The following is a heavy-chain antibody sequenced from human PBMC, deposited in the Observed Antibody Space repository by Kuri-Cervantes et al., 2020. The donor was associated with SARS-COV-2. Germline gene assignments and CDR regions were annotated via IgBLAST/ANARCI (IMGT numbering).Heavy chain of an antibody. CDR3: ARSTPFRRLVVLSQGGAFEI. V-gene: IGHV1-2*04. CDR1: VYTFIDYH. J-gene: IGHJ3*02. D-gene: IGHD3-22*01. CDR2: INSNSCGT. Sequence: ASVNVSRMASVYTFIDYHLHWLRQAPGQGLEWMGWINSNSCGTNYAQKFQGWVTMNRDTSISTVYMELSRLRSDDTAVYYCARSTPFRRLVVLSQGGAFEIWGQGTMVTVSS.